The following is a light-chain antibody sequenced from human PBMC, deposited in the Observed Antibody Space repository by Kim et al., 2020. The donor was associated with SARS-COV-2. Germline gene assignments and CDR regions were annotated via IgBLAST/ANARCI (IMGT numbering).Light chain of an antibody. CDR3: QVWDSSSDHRVV. CDR2: YDS. V-gene: IGLV3-21*04. CDR1: GIGSKS. Sequence: PGRTARITRGGNGIGSKSVPCYQQMPGQAPVLVISYDSDRPSGIPERFSGSNSGNTATLTISRVEAGDEADYYCQVWDSSSDHRVVFGGGTQLTVL. J-gene: IGLJ2*01.